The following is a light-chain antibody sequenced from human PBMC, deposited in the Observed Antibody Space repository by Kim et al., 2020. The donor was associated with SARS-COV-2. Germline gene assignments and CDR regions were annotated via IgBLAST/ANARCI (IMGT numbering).Light chain of an antibody. J-gene: IGLJ3*02. CDR3: SAWDSSLSVWV. CDR1: TNTVGDQG. Sequence: QTATHTCHATTNTVGDQGATWLHPHQGHAPKLLSSRDNLRPSRISARFSASTSGDTASLPITGLPPEDEAVYYCSAWDSSLSVWVFGGGTQLTVL. CDR2: RDN. V-gene: IGLV10-54*04.